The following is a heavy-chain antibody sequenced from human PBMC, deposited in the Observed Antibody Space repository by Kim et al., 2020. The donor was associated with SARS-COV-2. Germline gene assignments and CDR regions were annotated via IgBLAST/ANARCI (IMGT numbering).Heavy chain of an antibody. D-gene: IGHD3-10*01. CDR2: INTGNGNT. CDR1: GYTFTKYA. V-gene: IGHV1-3*04. J-gene: IGHJ6*02. CDR3: ARDLGYFGSGGDGPEGGYHYSGMDV. Sequence: ASVKVSCKAFGYTFTKYAMHWVRQAPGQRLEWMGWINTGNGNTKYSQKFQGRVPITRDTSASIVYLELSSLTSEDRAVHYGARDLGYFGSGGDGPEGGYHYSGMDVWGQGTSVTVSS.